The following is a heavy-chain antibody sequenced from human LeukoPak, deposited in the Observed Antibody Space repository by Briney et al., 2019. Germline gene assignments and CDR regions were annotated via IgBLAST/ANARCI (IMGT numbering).Heavy chain of an antibody. CDR2: IRSDGSNK. CDR3: AKDAYLGWLEYYFDY. Sequence: GGSLRLSCAASGFTFGSYGMHWVRQAPGKGLEWVTFIRSDGSNKYYADSVKGRFTISRDNSKNTLYLQMNSLRAEDTAVYYCAKDAYLGWLEYYFDYWGQGTLVTVSS. D-gene: IGHD5-12*01. V-gene: IGHV3-30*02. CDR1: GFTFGSYG. J-gene: IGHJ4*02.